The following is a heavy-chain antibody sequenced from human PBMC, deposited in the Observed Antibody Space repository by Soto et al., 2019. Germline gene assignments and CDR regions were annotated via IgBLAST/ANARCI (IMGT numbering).Heavy chain of an antibody. CDR3: ARGTNPYYDLWSGYYTGASFDY. CDR2: IYYSGST. CDR1: GGSISSGDYY. J-gene: IGHJ4*02. V-gene: IGHV4-30-4*01. Sequence: KTSETLSLTCTVPGGSISSGDYYWSWLRQPPGKGLEWIGYIYYSGSTYYNPSLKSRVTISVDTSKNQFSLKLSSVTAADTAVYYCARGTNPYYDLWSGYYTGASFDYWGQGTLVTVSS. D-gene: IGHD3-3*01.